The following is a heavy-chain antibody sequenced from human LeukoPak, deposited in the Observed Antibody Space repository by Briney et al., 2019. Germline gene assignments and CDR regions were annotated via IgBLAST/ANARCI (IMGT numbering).Heavy chain of an antibody. Sequence: GGSLRLSCAASGFTFRSYWMAWVRQAPGKGLEWVANIKPDGSEKYYVDSVKGRFTISRDNAKNSLYLQMNSLRVEDTAVYYCATYYYDSSGYYAEKNYYFDYWGQGTLVTVSS. CDR1: GFTFRSYW. J-gene: IGHJ4*02. CDR3: ATYYYDSSGYYAEKNYYFDY. CDR2: IKPDGSEK. D-gene: IGHD3-22*01. V-gene: IGHV3-7*01.